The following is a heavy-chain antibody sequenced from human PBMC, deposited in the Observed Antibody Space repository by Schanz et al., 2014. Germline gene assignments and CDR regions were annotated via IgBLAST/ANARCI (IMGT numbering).Heavy chain of an antibody. CDR2: ISASGGST. D-gene: IGHD1-26*01. Sequence: EQLVESGGGLVQPGGSLRLSCAASGFRVITNYMTWVRQAPGKGLEWVSAISASGGSTYYADSVKGRFTISRDNAKNSLYLQMNSLTAEDTAVYYCAKYGTGKGVSFEYWGQGTLVTVSS. CDR1: GFRVITNY. V-gene: IGHV3-23*04. CDR3: AKYGTGKGVSFEY. J-gene: IGHJ4*02.